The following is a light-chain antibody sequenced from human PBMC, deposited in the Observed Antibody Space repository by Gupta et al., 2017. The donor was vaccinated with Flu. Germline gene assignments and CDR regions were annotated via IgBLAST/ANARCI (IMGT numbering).Light chain of an antibody. CDR2: STN. Sequence: QTVVTQEPSFSVSPGGTVTLTCGLTSGSVATRHYPSWYQQTPGQAPRTLIYSTNTRSSGVPGRFSGSIPGKTAALTITGAQADDESHYYCALYLGSGISVFGGGTKLTVL. J-gene: IGLJ2*01. CDR3: ALYLGSGISV. CDR1: SGSVATRHY. V-gene: IGLV8-61*01.